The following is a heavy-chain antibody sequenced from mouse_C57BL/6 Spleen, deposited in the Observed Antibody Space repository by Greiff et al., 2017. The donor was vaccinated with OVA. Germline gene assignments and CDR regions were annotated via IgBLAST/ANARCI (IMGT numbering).Heavy chain of an antibody. CDR3: ARGEGRWAYFDY. Sequence: VKLQQPGTELVKPGASVKLSCKASGYTFTSYWMHWVKQRPGQGLEWIGNINPSNGGTNYNEKFKSKATLTVDKSSSTAYMQLSSLTSEDSAVYYCARGEGRWAYFDYWGQGTTLTVSS. V-gene: IGHV1-53*01. J-gene: IGHJ2*01. CDR2: INPSNGGT. CDR1: GYTFTSYW. D-gene: IGHD4-1*01.